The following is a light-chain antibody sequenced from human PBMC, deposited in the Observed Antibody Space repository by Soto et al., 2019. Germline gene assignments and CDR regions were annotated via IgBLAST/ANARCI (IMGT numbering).Light chain of an antibody. Sequence: DIVMTQSPDSLAVALGERATINCKSSQTLLYKTDKRNYLAWFQQKPGQPPKLLIYWASTRQAGVPDRFSGSESEKEFTLTISSLQAEDVATYYCKQYYFYPVTFGQGTRLEIE. CDR1: QTLLYKTDKRNY. V-gene: IGKV4-1*01. CDR2: WAS. J-gene: IGKJ5*01. CDR3: KQYYFYPVT.